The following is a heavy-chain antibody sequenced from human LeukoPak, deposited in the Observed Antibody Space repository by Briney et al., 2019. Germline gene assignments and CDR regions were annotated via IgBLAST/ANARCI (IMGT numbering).Heavy chain of an antibody. Sequence: SETLSLTCTVSGGSISSYCWSWIRQPPGKGLEWIGYIYYSGSTNYNPSLKSRVTISVDTSKNQFSLKLSSVTAADTAVYYCARALSRLGYCSSTSCLADYYYGMDVWGQGTTVTVSS. CDR3: ARALSRLGYCSSTSCLADYYYGMDV. V-gene: IGHV4-59*01. D-gene: IGHD2-2*01. CDR2: IYYSGST. CDR1: GGSISSYC. J-gene: IGHJ6*02.